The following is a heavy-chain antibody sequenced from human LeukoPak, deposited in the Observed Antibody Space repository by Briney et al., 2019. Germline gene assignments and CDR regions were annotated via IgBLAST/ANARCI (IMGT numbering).Heavy chain of an antibody. V-gene: IGHV3-20*04. D-gene: IGHD3-10*01. J-gene: IGHJ4*02. CDR2: INWNGGST. CDR3: AKVSGTGGFDY. CDR1: AFTFDDYG. Sequence: PGGSLRLACAASAFTFDDYGMNWVRQAPEKGLEWVSGINWNGGSTGYADSVKGRFTISRDNAKNSLYLQMNSLRAEDTAVYYCAKVSGTGGFDYWGQGTLVTVSS.